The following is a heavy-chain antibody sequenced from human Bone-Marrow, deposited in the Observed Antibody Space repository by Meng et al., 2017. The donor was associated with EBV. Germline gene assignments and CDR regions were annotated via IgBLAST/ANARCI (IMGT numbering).Heavy chain of an antibody. V-gene: IGHV1-69*13. CDR3: ASESGRGFTPDY. CDR2: LIPMVGAP. D-gene: IGHD3-10*01. Sequence: QLVQSGAEVKKPGASVKVSCKASGYTFTSYDINWVRQATGQGLEWMGGLIPMVGAPHYAQKFQGRVTIIADESTSTHSMELNSLRSEDTAMYYCASESGRGFTPDYWGQGTLVTVSS. CDR1: GYTFTSYD. J-gene: IGHJ4*02.